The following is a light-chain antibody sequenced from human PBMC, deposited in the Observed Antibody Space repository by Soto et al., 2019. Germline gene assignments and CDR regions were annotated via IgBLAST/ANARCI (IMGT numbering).Light chain of an antibody. CDR1: QSLGTW. CDR3: QQYLIYPLT. V-gene: IGKV1-5*01. Sequence: DIQMTQSPSTLSASVGDRVIITCRASQSLGTWLAWYQQKPGTAPVLLIYDVSRLESGVPSRFSGRGSGTEFTLTISSLQPDVFATYYCQQYLIYPLTFGGGTKVEIK. CDR2: DVS. J-gene: IGKJ4*01.